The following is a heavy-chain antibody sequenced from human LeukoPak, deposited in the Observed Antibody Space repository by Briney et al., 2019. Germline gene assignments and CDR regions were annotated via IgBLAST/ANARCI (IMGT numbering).Heavy chain of an antibody. D-gene: IGHD3-10*01. V-gene: IGHV1-69*01. Sequence: SVKLSCKASGCTFSSSPFSWVRQAPGQGLEWMGGFIPLLRAANYVQEFQDRVTISAVDSTSTAYKQLSSLRSEDTAVYFCARVITIGQPPYYYNMDVWGKGTTVTVSS. J-gene: IGHJ6*03. CDR1: GCTFSSSP. CDR3: ARVITIGQPPYYYNMDV. CDR2: FIPLLRAA.